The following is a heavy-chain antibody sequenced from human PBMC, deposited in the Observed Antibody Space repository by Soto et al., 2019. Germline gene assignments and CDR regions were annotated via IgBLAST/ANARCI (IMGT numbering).Heavy chain of an antibody. Sequence: GGSLRLSCAASGFTFSSYAMSWVRQAPGKGLEWVSAISNSGGSTYYADSVKGRFTISRDNSKNTLYLQMNSLRAEDTAVYYCAKGTCSGGTCYKLDYWGQGTLVTVSS. CDR3: AKGTCSGGTCYKLDY. V-gene: IGHV3-23*01. CDR1: GFTFSSYA. D-gene: IGHD2-15*01. CDR2: ISNSGGST. J-gene: IGHJ4*02.